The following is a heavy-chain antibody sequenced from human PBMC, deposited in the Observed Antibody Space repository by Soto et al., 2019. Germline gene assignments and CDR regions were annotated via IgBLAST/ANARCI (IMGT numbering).Heavy chain of an antibody. V-gene: IGHV1-18*01. J-gene: IGHJ6*02. CDR3: ARYLLSGWSIMGYYYGMDV. Sequence: QVQLVQSGAEVKKPGASVKVSCKASGYTFTSYGISWVRQAPGQGLEWMGWISAYNGNTNYAQKLQGRSTRTTDTSTSTAYMELRSLRSDDTAVYYCARYLLSGWSIMGYYYGMDVWGQGTTVTVSS. D-gene: IGHD1-26*01. CDR1: GYTFTSYG. CDR2: ISAYNGNT.